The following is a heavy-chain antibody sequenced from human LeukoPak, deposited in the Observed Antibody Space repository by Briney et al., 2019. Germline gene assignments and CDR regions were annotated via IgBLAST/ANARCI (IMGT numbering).Heavy chain of an antibody. CDR2: INHSGST. J-gene: IGHJ6*03. D-gene: IGHD2-15*01. CDR3: ARVPYCSGGSCYPTYYYYYMDV. CDR1: GGSFSGYY. Sequence: PSETLSLTCAVYGGSFSGYYWSWIRQPPGKRLDWIVEINHSGSTNYNPSLKSRVTISVDTSKNQFSLNLSSVTAADTAVYYCARVPYCSGGSCYPTYYYYYMDVWGKGTTVTVSS. V-gene: IGHV4-34*01.